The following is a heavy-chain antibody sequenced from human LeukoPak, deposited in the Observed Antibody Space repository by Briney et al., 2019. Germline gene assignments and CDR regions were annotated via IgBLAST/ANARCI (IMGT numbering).Heavy chain of an antibody. J-gene: IGHJ3*02. CDR2: FDPEDGET. Sequence: AASVKVSCKVSGYTLTELSMHWVRQAPGKGLEWMGGFDPEDGETIYAQKFQGRVTMTEDTSTDTAYMELCSLRSEDTAVYYCATTPLSAFDIWGQGTMVTVSS. D-gene: IGHD2-15*01. V-gene: IGHV1-24*01. CDR1: GYTLTELS. CDR3: ATTPLSAFDI.